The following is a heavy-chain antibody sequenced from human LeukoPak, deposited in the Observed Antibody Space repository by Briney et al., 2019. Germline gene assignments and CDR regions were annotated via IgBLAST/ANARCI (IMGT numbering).Heavy chain of an antibody. D-gene: IGHD2-2*01. V-gene: IGHV4-59*08. CDR3: ARSYCSSTSCYLRTDNWFDP. J-gene: IGHJ5*02. Sequence: SETLSLTCTVSGGSISSYYWSWIRQPPGKGLEWIWYIYYSGSTNYNPSLKSRVTISVDTSKNQFSLKLSSVTAADTAVYYCARSYCSSTSCYLRTDNWFDPWGQGTLVTVSS. CDR1: GGSISSYY. CDR2: IYYSGST.